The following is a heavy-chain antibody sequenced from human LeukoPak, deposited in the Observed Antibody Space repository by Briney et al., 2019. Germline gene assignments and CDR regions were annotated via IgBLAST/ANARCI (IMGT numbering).Heavy chain of an antibody. V-gene: IGHV4-34*01. CDR2: IKHSGST. CDR1: GGSFSGYY. Sequence: SETLSLTCAVYGGSFSGYYWSWIRQPPGKGLEWIGEIKHSGSTNYNPSLKSRVTISVDTSKNQFSLKLSSVTAADTAVYYCASGGIAAAGTFDYWGQGTLVTVSS. D-gene: IGHD6-13*01. J-gene: IGHJ4*02. CDR3: ASGGIAAAGTFDY.